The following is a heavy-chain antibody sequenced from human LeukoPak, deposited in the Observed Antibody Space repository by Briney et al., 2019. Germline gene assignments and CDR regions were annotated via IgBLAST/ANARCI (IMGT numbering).Heavy chain of an antibody. D-gene: IGHD3-3*01. V-gene: IGHV3-23*01. CDR1: GFTFDDYA. J-gene: IGHJ4*02. Sequence: PGGSLRLSCAASGFTFDDYAMHWVRQAPGKGLEWVSAISGSGTSTYYADSVKGRFTISRDNAKNSLYLQMNSLRAEDTAVYYCARSITIPYYFDYWGQGTLVTVSS. CDR2: ISGSGTST. CDR3: ARSITIPYYFDY.